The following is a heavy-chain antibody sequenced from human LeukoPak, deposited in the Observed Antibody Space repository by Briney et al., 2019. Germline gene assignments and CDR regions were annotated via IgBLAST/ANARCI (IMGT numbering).Heavy chain of an antibody. CDR1: GFTFSSYA. D-gene: IGHD2-8*01. CDR3: VRDLAGYCTT. J-gene: IGHJ4*02. CDR2: ISYDGSNK. V-gene: IGHV3-30-3*01. Sequence: GGSLRLSCAASGFTFSSYAMHWVRQAPGKGLEWVAVISYDGSNKYYADSVKGRFIISRDSSKNTLYLQMNSLRAEDTAVYYCVRDLAGYCTTWGQGTLVTVSS.